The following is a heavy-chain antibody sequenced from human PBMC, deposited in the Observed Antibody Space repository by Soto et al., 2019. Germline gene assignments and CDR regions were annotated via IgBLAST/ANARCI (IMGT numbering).Heavy chain of an antibody. CDR1: GGTFSSYA. J-gene: IGHJ6*02. D-gene: IGHD2-15*01. CDR2: IIPIFGTA. CDR3: AREGGVAATEYYYGMDV. Sequence: SVKVSCKASGGTFSSYAISWVRQAPGQGLEWMGGIIPIFGTANYAQKFQGRVTSTADESTSTAYMELSSLRAEDTAVYYCAREGGVAATEYYYGMDVWGQGTTVTVSS. V-gene: IGHV1-69*13.